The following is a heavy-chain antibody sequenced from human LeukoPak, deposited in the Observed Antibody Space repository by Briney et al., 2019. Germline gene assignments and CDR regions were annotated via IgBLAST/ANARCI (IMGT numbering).Heavy chain of an antibody. Sequence: PGGSLRLSCAASGFTFSSYGMHWVRQAPGKGLEWVAVISYDGSNEYYADSVKGRFTISRDNSKNTLYLQMNSLRAEDTAVYYCAKDSYGDSVFDYWGQGTLVTVSS. J-gene: IGHJ4*02. CDR3: AKDSYGDSVFDY. D-gene: IGHD4-17*01. CDR1: GFTFSSYG. CDR2: ISYDGSNE. V-gene: IGHV3-30*18.